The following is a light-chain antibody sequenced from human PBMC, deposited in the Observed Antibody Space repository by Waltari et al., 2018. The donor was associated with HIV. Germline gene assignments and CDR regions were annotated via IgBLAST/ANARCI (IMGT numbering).Light chain of an antibody. CDR1: QTIRTN. CDR3: QQYSNWPPLT. V-gene: IGKV3-15*01. Sequence: EIVMTQPPATLSLSPGERATLPCRASQTIRTNLAWYQQKPGQAPRLLIFGASTRATDIPTRFSGSGSGTEFTLTISSLQSEDFAVYFCQQYSNWPPLTFGGGTKVEIK. J-gene: IGKJ4*01. CDR2: GAS.